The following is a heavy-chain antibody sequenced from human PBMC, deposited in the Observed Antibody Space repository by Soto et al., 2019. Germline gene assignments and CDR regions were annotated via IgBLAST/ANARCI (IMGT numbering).Heavy chain of an antibody. J-gene: IGHJ3*02. D-gene: IGHD3-22*01. CDR2: INPNSGGT. Sequence: ASVKVSCKASGYTFTGHYMHWVRQDPGQELEWMGWINPNSGGTNYAQKFQGRVTMTRDTSISTAYMELSRLRSDDTSVYYCARYYYDSSGYFDAFDIWGQVTMVTVSS. V-gene: IGHV1-2*02. CDR3: ARYYYDSSGYFDAFDI. CDR1: GYTFTGHY.